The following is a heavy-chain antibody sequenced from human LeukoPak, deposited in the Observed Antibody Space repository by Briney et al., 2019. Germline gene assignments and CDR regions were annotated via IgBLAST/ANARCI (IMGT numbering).Heavy chain of an antibody. CDR1: GFSFSDYA. CDR2: ITGSGGVT. D-gene: IGHD3-22*01. CDR3: AKDGLYYDGSTHIYYFDY. V-gene: IGHV3-23*01. J-gene: IGHJ4*02. Sequence: GGSLRLSCAASGFSFSDYAMAWVRQAPGKGLEWVSVITGSGGVTHYAGSVKGWFTISRDNSKNTLYLQMNNLRVEDTARYYCAKDGLYYDGSTHIYYFDYWGQGTLVAVSS.